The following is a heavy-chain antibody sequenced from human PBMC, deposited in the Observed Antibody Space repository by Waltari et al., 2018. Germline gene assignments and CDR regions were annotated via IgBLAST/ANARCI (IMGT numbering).Heavy chain of an antibody. J-gene: IGHJ4*02. D-gene: IGHD6-13*01. CDR1: GCTFGSYW. V-gene: IGHV3-7*01. Sequence: EVQLVEFGGGLVQPGGSLSLCCAACGCTFGSYWMSWVRQAPGKGLEWVANTNQDGSEIHYVDSVKGRFAISRDNAKNSLSLQMNSLRAEDTAVYYCAREGMSAAGDYWGQGTLVTVSS. CDR2: TNQDGSEI. CDR3: AREGMSAAGDY.